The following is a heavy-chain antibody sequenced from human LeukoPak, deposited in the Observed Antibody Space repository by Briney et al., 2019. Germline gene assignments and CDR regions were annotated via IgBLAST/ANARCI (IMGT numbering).Heavy chain of an antibody. D-gene: IGHD3-22*01. CDR1: GLTVRTTY. CDR3: ARSGYRHSYHFDS. CDR2: LYTGGGT. Sequence: QTGGSLRLSCAASGLTVRTTYMSWVRQAPGKGPEWVSVLYTGGGTDYADSVKGRFTISRDNSKNTLALQMNTLRAEDTAIYYCARSGYRHSYHFDSWGQGTLVTVSS. J-gene: IGHJ4*02. V-gene: IGHV3-53*01.